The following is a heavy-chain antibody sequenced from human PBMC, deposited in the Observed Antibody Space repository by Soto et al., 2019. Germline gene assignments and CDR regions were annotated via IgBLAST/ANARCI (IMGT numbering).Heavy chain of an antibody. Sequence: GGSLRLSCATSGMTFSNYWMSWVRQPPGKGLEWVANINRDGSEEFYVDSVEGRFTISRDSAKKSLYLQMNSLRVEDTAVYCCAAWPLRSWFADWGQGVLVPGAS. D-gene: IGHD2-15*01. CDR3: AAWPLRSWFAD. J-gene: IGHJ4*02. CDR1: GMTFSNYW. V-gene: IGHV3-7*05. CDR2: INRDGSEE.